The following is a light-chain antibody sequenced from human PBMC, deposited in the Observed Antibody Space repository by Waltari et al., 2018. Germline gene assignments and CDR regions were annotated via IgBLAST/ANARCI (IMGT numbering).Light chain of an antibody. CDR3: MQARQSPII. V-gene: IGKV2-28*01. Sequence: DIVMIQSPLSLPVTPGEPASISCRSSQSLYSNGYNFLEWYLQKPGPSPQLLIYVGSNRASGVPDRFSGSGSGTDFTLKISRVEAEDAGVYYCMQARQSPIIFGQGTRLEIK. CDR1: QSLYSNGYNF. J-gene: IGKJ5*01. CDR2: VGS.